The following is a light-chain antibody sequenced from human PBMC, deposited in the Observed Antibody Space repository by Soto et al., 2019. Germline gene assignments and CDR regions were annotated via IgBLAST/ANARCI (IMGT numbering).Light chain of an antibody. J-gene: IGLJ1*01. Sequence: SYELTQPPSVSVSPGQTASITCSGDKLGDKYACWYQQKPRQSPVLVIYQDSKRPSGIPERFSGSNSGNTATLTISGTQAMDEADYYCQAWDSSTHNYVFGTGTKLTVL. CDR3: QAWDSSTHNYV. CDR1: KLGDKY. V-gene: IGLV3-1*01. CDR2: QDS.